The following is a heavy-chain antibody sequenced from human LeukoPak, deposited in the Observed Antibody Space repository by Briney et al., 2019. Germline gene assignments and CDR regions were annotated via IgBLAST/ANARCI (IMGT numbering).Heavy chain of an antibody. D-gene: IGHD2-2*01. V-gene: IGHV1-24*01. CDR3: ATPAYGGAFDI. CDR2: FDPEVGET. Sequence: ASVKVSCKVSGYTLTELSMHWVRQAPGRGLEWMGGFDPEVGETIYAQKFQGRVTMTEDTSTDTAYMELSSLRSEDTAVYYCATPAYGGAFDIWGQGTMVTVSS. CDR1: GYTLTELS. J-gene: IGHJ3*02.